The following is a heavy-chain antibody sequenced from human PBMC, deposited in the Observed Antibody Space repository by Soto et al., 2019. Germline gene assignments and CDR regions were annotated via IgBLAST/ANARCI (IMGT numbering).Heavy chain of an antibody. CDR3: ARGGSNDWQVAFDI. D-gene: IGHD3-9*01. Sequence: TEARYLTCSVYGGSFITYYYNWIRQSPGKGLEWIGEINHSGSNNYSPSLKSRVTMSLDTSKNQFSLKLTSVTAADTAVYYCARGGSNDWQVAFDIWGQGTMVTVS. V-gene: IGHV4-34*01. CDR2: INHSGSN. CDR1: GGSFITYY. J-gene: IGHJ3*02.